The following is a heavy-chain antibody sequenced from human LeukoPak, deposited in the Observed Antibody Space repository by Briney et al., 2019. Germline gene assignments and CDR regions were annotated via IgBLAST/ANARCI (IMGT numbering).Heavy chain of an antibody. CDR2: INPSGGST. V-gene: IGHV1-46*01. Sequence: GASVKVSCTASGYTFTSYYMHWVRQAPGQGLEWMGIINPSGGSTSYARKFQGRVTMTRDTSTSTVYMELSSLRSEDTAVYYCARDTVPGGSGSPFDYWGQGTLVTVSS. CDR1: GYTFTSYY. CDR3: ARDTVPGGSGSPFDY. D-gene: IGHD3-10*01. J-gene: IGHJ4*02.